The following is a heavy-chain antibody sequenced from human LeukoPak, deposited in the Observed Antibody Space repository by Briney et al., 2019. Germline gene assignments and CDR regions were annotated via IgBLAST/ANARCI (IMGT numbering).Heavy chain of an antibody. CDR2: IIPIFGTA. CDR1: GYTFTSYG. V-gene: IGHV1-69*06. D-gene: IGHD3-22*01. J-gene: IGHJ4*02. Sequence: SVKVSCKASGYTFTSYGISWVRQAPGQGLEWMGRIIPIFGTANYAQKFQGRVTITADKSTSTAYMELSSLRSEDTAVYYCARDRPGYYDSSGYFDYWGQGTLVTVSS. CDR3: ARDRPGYYDSSGYFDY.